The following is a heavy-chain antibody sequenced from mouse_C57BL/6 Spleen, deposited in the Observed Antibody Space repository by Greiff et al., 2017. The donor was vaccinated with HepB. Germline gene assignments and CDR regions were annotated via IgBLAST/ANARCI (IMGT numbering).Heavy chain of an antibody. D-gene: IGHD2-5*01. Sequence: QVQLQQPGAELVKPGASVKLSCKASGYTFTSYWMHWVKQRPGQGLEWIGMIHPNSGSTNYNEKFKSKATLTVDKSSSTAYMQLSSLTSEDSAVYYCARSPTIVTTYFSFDYWGQGTTLTVSS. J-gene: IGHJ2*01. CDR3: ARSPTIVTTYFSFDY. CDR2: IHPNSGST. V-gene: IGHV1-64*01. CDR1: GYTFTSYW.